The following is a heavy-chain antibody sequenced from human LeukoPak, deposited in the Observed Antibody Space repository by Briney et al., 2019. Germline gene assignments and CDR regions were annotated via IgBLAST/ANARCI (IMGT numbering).Heavy chain of an antibody. Sequence: SETLSLTCTVSGGSISSTIYYWGCIRQPPGKGLERIGTIYYSGSTYYNPSLKSRVTISADTSKNQFSLKLNSVTAADTAVYYCARHLAGHFGGFYFDDWGQGTLVTVSS. CDR1: GGSISSTIYY. J-gene: IGHJ4*02. V-gene: IGHV4-39*07. D-gene: IGHD2-21*01. CDR3: ARHLAGHFGGFYFDD. CDR2: IYYSGST.